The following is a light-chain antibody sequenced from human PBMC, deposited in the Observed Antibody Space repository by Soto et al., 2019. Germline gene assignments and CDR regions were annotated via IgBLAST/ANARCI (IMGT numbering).Light chain of an antibody. V-gene: IGKV3-15*01. Sequence: EIVMTQSPATLSVSPGERATLSCRTSQSVSSNLAWYQQEPGQPPRLLIYDASTRPTGIPARFGGSGSGTEFTLTISSLQSEDFAVYYCQQYNIWPPLTFGGGTKVEIK. CDR2: DAS. CDR3: QQYNIWPPLT. CDR1: QSVSSN. J-gene: IGKJ4*01.